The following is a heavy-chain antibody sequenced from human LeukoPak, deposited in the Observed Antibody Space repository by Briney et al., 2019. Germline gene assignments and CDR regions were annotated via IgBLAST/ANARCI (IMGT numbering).Heavy chain of an antibody. D-gene: IGHD4-17*01. V-gene: IGHV3-7*01. CDR2: MKEDGSEK. CDR3: ATLKAAVTIFDN. Sequence: GGSLRLSCAASGFIFSSCWVSWVRQAPGKGLEWVASMKEDGSEKKHADSVKGRFTISRDNAENSLYLQMNSLRAEDTAVYYCATLKAAVTIFDNWGQGTLVTVSS. CDR1: GFIFSSCW. J-gene: IGHJ4*02.